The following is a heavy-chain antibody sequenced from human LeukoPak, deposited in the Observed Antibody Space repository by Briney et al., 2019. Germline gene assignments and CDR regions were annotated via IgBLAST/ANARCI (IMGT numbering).Heavy chain of an antibody. CDR1: GYTFTGYY. CDR3: ARETIAAGKNFDY. D-gene: IGHD6-25*01. Sequence: ASVKVSCKASGYTFTGYYMHWVRQAPGQGLEWMGWINPNSGGTNYAQKFQGRVTMTRDTSISTAYMELSRLRSDDTAVYFCARETIAAGKNFDYWGRGTQVTVSS. J-gene: IGHJ4*02. CDR2: INPNSGGT. V-gene: IGHV1-2*02.